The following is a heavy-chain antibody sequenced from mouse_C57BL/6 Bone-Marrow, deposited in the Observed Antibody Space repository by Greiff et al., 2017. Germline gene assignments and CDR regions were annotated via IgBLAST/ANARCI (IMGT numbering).Heavy chain of an antibody. V-gene: IGHV8-8*01. Sequence: QVTLKVSGPGILQPSQTLSLTCTFSGFSLSTFGMGVGWISQPSGQGLEWLAHIWWDDDKYYNPALKSRLTISKDTSKNQVFRKIANVDTADTATYYCALITTVVEGFAYWGQGTLVTVSA. D-gene: IGHD1-1*01. CDR2: IWWDDDK. J-gene: IGHJ3*01. CDR1: GFSLSTFGMG. CDR3: ALITTVVEGFAY.